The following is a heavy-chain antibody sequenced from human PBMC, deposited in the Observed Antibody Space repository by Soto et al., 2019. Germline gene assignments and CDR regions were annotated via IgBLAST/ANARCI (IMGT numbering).Heavy chain of an antibody. J-gene: IGHJ3*02. CDR1: GYTFTSYG. CDR2: ISAYNGNT. D-gene: IGHD3-10*01. V-gene: IGHV1-18*04. Sequence: ASVKVSCKASGYTFTSYGISWVRQAPGQGLEWMGWISAYNGNTNYAQKLQGRVTMTTDTSTSTAYMELRSLRSDDTAVYYCARNRRYYYGSGSPIGSGPSFDIWGQGTMVTVSS. CDR3: ARNRRYYYGSGSPIGSGPSFDI.